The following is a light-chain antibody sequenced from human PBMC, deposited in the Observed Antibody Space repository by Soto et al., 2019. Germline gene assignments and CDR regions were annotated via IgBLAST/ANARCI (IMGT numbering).Light chain of an antibody. CDR1: QSVSSN. CDR2: GAF. V-gene: IGKV3-15*01. Sequence: ELAMTHSRVTLLLSPGGQFPLYCRASQSVSSNLAWYQQKPGQAPSLLIYGAFTRATGIPDRFSGTGSGTEFTLTFSSLQSEDFALYYCQQYNDWPLTFGQGTHWRL. CDR3: QQYNDWPLT. J-gene: IGKJ5*01.